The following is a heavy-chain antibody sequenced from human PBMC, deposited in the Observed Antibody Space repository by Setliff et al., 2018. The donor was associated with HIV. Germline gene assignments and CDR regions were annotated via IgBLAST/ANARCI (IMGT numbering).Heavy chain of an antibody. J-gene: IGHJ4*02. V-gene: IGHV3-21*01. CDR3: AKSSWWEPRAY. CDR2: ISSSSSYI. D-gene: IGHD2-15*01. CDR1: GFTFSSYS. Sequence: GGSLRLSCAASGFTFSSYSMNWVRQAPGKGLEWVSSISSSSSYIYYADSVKGRFTISRDNAKNSLYLQMNSLRAEDTAIYYCAKSSWWEPRAYWGQGTLVTVSS.